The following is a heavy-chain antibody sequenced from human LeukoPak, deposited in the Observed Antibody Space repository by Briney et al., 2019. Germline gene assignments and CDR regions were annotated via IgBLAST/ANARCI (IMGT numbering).Heavy chain of an antibody. CDR2: VSAYSGNT. D-gene: IGHD3-3*01. Sequence: ASVKVSCKASGYTFTNYGISWVRQAPGQGLEWMGWVSAYSGNTNYAQNLQGRVSMTTDTSTSTAYMELRSLRSDDTAVYYCARAPDDYDFWSGPFDYWGRGTLVTVSS. J-gene: IGHJ4*02. CDR3: ARAPDDYDFWSGPFDY. CDR1: GYTFTNYG. V-gene: IGHV1-18*01.